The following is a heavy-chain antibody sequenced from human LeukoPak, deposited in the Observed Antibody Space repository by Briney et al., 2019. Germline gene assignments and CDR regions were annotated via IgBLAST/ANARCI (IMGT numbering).Heavy chain of an antibody. D-gene: IGHD2-21*02. Sequence: SETLSLTCTVSGGSISSYYWSWIRQPPGKGLEWIGYIYYSGSTNYNPSLKSRVTISVDTSKNQFSLKLSSVTAADTAVYYCARAYCGGDCYIDAFDIWGQGTMVTVSS. CDR1: GGSISSYY. J-gene: IGHJ3*02. CDR3: ARAYCGGDCYIDAFDI. V-gene: IGHV4-59*01. CDR2: IYYSGST.